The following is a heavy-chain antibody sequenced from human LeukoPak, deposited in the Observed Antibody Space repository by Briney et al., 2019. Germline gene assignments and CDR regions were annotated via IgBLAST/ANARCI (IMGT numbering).Heavy chain of an antibody. Sequence: SETLSLTCTVSGGSISSSRYFWGWIRLPPGKGLEWIASTYYSGTTYYNPSLESRVTMSVDTSKNQFSLRLNSVTAADTAVYYCARHGGLKYGGYERRFDYWGQGILVTVSS. V-gene: IGHV4-39*01. J-gene: IGHJ4*02. CDR3: ARHGGLKYGGYERRFDY. D-gene: IGHD5-12*01. CDR2: TYYSGTT. CDR1: GGSISSSRYF.